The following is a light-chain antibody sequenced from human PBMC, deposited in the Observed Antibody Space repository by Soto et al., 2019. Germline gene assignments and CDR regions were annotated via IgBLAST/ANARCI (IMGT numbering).Light chain of an antibody. CDR1: SSDIGGYNY. CDR3: KSFTSSTTYV. J-gene: IGLJ1*01. V-gene: IGLV2-14*03. Sequence: QSALTQPASVSGSPGQSITISCTGTSSDIGGYNYVSWYQQHPGKAPKLIIFDVSNRPSGISNRFSGSKSGNTASLTISGLQAEDEADYYCKSFTSSTTYVFGTGTKVTVL. CDR2: DVS.